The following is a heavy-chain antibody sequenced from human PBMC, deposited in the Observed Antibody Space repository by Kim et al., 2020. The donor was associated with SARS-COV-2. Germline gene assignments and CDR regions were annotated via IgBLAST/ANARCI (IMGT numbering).Heavy chain of an antibody. CDR3: ARDQHLGY. J-gene: IGHJ4*02. CDR2: INTNTGNP. CDR1: GYTFTSYA. V-gene: IGHV7-4-1*02. Sequence: ASVKVSCKASGYTFTSYAINCVRQPPGQGLEWMERINTNTGNPTYAQCFTGRLVFFLDTPVSTAYLQFSSLKAEDTAVYYCARDQHLGYWGQRTLANVSS. D-gene: IGHD7-27*01.